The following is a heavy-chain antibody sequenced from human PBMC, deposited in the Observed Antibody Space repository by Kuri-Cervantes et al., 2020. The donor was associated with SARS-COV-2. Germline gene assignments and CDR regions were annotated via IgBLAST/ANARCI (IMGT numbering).Heavy chain of an antibody. CDR3: ARVNSSSKSYYYYYYMDV. D-gene: IGHD6-6*01. CDR2: IYKSGST. J-gene: IGHJ6*03. Sequence: SETLSLTCAVSGGSISTYYWSWIRQPAGKRLEYIGRIYKSGSTSYNPSLKSRVTMSIDTSKNQFSLKLSSVTAADTAVYYCARVNSSSKSYYYYYYMDVWGKGTTVTVSS. CDR1: GGSISTYY. V-gene: IGHV4-4*07.